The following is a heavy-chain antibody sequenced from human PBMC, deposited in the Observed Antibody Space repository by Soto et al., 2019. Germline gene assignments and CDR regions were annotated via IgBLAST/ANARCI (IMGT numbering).Heavy chain of an antibody. J-gene: IGHJ5*02. CDR1: GYPFTRFT. CDR2: INPDNGNT. V-gene: IGHV1-3*01. D-gene: IGHD2-15*01. Sequence: GSVKVSWKASGYPFTRFTINLVRQAPGQRLEWMGWINPDNGNTKSSHKFQDRVIITRDTSASTAYMDLSSLRSEDTAVYYCARGIATGQLDPWGQGTMVTVSS. CDR3: ARGIATGQLDP.